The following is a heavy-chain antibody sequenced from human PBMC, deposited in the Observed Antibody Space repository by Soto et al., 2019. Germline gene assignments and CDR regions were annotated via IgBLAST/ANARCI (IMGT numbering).Heavy chain of an antibody. D-gene: IGHD2-2*01. CDR2: IYSGGTT. CDR1: GFTVGNNY. J-gene: IGHJ4*02. CDR3: SRRAYPSDY. V-gene: IGHV3-66*01. Sequence: EVQLVESGGGLVQPGGSLRLSCAVSGFTVGNNYMSWVRQAPGKGLEWVSLIYSGGTTGYADSVKGRFTISRDSSRNTVYLQMNSVKADDKAVYYCSRRAYPSDYWGQGTLVTVSS.